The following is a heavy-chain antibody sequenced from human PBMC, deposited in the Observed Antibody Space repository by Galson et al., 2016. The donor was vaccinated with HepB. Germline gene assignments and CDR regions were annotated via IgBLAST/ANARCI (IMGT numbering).Heavy chain of an antibody. V-gene: IGHV4-39*01. CDR2: IYYTGTT. CDR3: ARPSSDYYYYAMDV. D-gene: IGHD2-15*01. J-gene: IGHJ6*02. CDR1: GGSISSSSYY. Sequence: ETLSLTCTVSGGSISSSSYYWVWIRQPPGKGLQWIGSIYYTGTTYYMPSLRGRVSISKDTSKNQFPLELTSVTAADAAVYYCARPSSDYYYYAMDVWGQGTTVTVSS.